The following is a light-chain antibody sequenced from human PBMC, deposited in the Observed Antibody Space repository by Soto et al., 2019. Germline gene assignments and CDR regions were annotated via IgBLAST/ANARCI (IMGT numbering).Light chain of an antibody. CDR2: DVR. CDR3: ASHTSNNTLV. CDR1: NSDIGGYNY. Sequence: QSVLTQPASVSGSPGQSITVSCTGSNSDIGGYNYVSWYQQHPGKAPKLIIYDVRNRPSRVSSRFSGSRSGNTASLTISALQAEDEADYYCASHTSNNTLVFGTGTKLTVL. J-gene: IGLJ1*01. V-gene: IGLV2-14*01.